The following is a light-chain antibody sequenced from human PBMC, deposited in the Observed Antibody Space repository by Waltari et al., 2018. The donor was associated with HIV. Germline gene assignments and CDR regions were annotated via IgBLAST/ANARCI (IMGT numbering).Light chain of an antibody. J-gene: IGKJ1*01. V-gene: IGKV3-20*01. CDR1: QSVSSSH. CDR2: DAS. Sequence: ETILTQSPGTLSLSPGESATLSCRASQSVSSSHLAWDQQKPGQAPRLLVYDASSRATGIPDRFSGSGSGTDFILTINGLEPEDFAVYYCQQYDNSRWTFGQGTKVEIK. CDR3: QQYDNSRWT.